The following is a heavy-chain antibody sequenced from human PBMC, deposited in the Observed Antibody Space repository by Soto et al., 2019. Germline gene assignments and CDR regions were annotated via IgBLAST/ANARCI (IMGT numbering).Heavy chain of an antibody. Sequence: QITLKESGPTLVKPTQTLTLTCTFSGFSLSTSGVGVGWIRLPPGKALEWLALIYWDDDKRYSPSLKSRLTITKDTSKNQVVLTMTNMDPVDTATYYCAHKGGGDRILDYWGQGTLVTVSS. D-gene: IGHD3-16*01. CDR1: GFSLSTSGVG. V-gene: IGHV2-5*02. CDR3: AHKGGGDRILDY. CDR2: IYWDDDK. J-gene: IGHJ4*02.